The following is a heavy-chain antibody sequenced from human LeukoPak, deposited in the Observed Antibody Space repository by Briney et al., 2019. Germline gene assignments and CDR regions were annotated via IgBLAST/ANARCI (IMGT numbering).Heavy chain of an antibody. J-gene: IGHJ5*02. CDR1: GYTFSSFG. D-gene: IGHD2-2*01. CDR2: ISDDGGNG. Sequence: GGSLRLSCAGSGYTFSSFGMQWVRQAPGKGLEWVAVISDDGGNGHYADSVRGRFTISRDNAKNSLYLQMNSLRAEDTAVYYCARDNGIVVVPAANFDPWGQGTLVTVSS. V-gene: IGHV3-30*03. CDR3: ARDNGIVVVPAANFDP.